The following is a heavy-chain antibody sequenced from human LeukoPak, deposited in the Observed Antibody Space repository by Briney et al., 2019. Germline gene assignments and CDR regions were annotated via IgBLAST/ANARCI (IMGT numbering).Heavy chain of an antibody. CDR1: GFTFSRYF. Sequence: GGSLRLSCAASGFTFSRYFLAWVRQAPGKGLEWVASIFAGSGTTHYADSVKGRFTISRDNSKNTLYLQMNSLRAEDTAVYYCARGRTKVSTSYDFYYYYYMDVWGKGTTVTISS. CDR2: IFAGSGTT. V-gene: IGHV3-23*01. D-gene: IGHD2-2*01. J-gene: IGHJ6*03. CDR3: ARGRTKVSTSYDFYYYYYMDV.